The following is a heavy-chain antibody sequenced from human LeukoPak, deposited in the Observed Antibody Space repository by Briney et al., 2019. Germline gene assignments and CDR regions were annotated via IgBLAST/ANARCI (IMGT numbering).Heavy chain of an antibody. D-gene: IGHD6-13*01. CDR2: ISGSGGST. V-gene: IGHV3-23*01. J-gene: IGHJ6*03. CDR3: AKGGGSSYYYYMDV. CDR1: GFTFSSYG. Sequence: GGSLRLSCAASGFTFSSYGMIWVRQAPGKGLEWVSAISGSGGSTYYADSVRGRFTISRDNSKNTLYLQMNSLRAEDTAVYSCAKGGGSSYYYYMDVWGKGTTVTISS.